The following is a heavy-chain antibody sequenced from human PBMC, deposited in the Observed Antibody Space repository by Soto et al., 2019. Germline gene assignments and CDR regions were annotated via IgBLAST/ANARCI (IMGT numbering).Heavy chain of an antibody. CDR1: GFTFSSYG. V-gene: IGHV3-30*18. Sequence: GGSLRLSCAASGFTFSSYGMHWVRQAPGKGLEWVAVISYDGSNKYYADSVKGRFTISRDNSKNTLYLQMNSLRAEDTVVYYCAKDGGPAAVRYFYGMDVWGQGTTVTVSS. CDR3: AKDGGPAAVRYFYGMDV. CDR2: ISYDGSNK. J-gene: IGHJ6*02. D-gene: IGHD3-9*01.